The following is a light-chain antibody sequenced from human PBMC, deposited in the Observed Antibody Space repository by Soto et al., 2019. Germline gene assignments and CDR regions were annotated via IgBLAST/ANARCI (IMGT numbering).Light chain of an antibody. Sequence: DIVMTQSPATLSVAPGERVTFSCRASQGVSRKLAWYQHKPGQAPRLLIYGASTRATGIPARISGSGSGTEFTLTISSVQSEDFALYYCQQYNNWPGTFGQGTKVDI. V-gene: IGKV3-15*01. CDR2: GAS. CDR1: QGVSRK. CDR3: QQYNNWPGT. J-gene: IGKJ1*01.